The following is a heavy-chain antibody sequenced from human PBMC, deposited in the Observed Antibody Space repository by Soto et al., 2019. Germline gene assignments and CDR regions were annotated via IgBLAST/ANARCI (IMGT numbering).Heavy chain of an antibody. V-gene: IGHV1-46*03. J-gene: IGHJ4*02. CDR3: ARVNYCSSTSCYRSLDY. Sequence: ASVKVSCKASGYTFTSYYMHWVRQAPGQGLEWMGIINPSGGSTSYAQKFQGRVTMTRDTSTSTVYMELSSLRSEDTAVYYCARVNYCSSTSCYRSLDYWGQGTLVTVSS. D-gene: IGHD2-2*02. CDR2: INPSGGST. CDR1: GYTFTSYY.